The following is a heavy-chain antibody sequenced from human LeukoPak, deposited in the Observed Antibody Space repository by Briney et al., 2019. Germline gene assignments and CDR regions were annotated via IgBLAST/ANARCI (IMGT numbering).Heavy chain of an antibody. CDR3: AREFRSVETPRYNYFDY. CDR2: INPSFGST. CDR1: GYTFTDYY. Sequence: ASVKVSCKASGYTFTDYYIHWVRQAPGQGLEWVGIINPSFGSTTYAQSFQGRVAMTRDTSTSMVYMELSSLRSEDTAVYYCAREFRSVETPRYNYFDYWGQGTLVTVSS. D-gene: IGHD4-23*01. J-gene: IGHJ4*02. V-gene: IGHV1-46*01.